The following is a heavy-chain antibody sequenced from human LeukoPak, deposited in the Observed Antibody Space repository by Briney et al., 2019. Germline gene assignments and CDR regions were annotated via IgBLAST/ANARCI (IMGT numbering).Heavy chain of an antibody. CDR2: VSSTGGST. Sequence: GGSLRLSCSASGFTFNSYAIHWVRQAPGKGLEYVSAVSSTGGSTYYADSVKGRFTISRDNSKNTLYLQMNSLRAEDTAVYYCAKAIPFRAGYDSSGYYREFYFDYWGQGTLATVSS. J-gene: IGHJ4*02. CDR3: AKAIPFRAGYDSSGYYREFYFDY. D-gene: IGHD3-22*01. CDR1: GFTFNSYA. V-gene: IGHV3-64*04.